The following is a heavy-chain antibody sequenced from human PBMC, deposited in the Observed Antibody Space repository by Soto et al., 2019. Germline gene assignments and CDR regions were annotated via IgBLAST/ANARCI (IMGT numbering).Heavy chain of an antibody. V-gene: IGHV3-20*01. CDR2: INWNGGST. CDR3: ARDFSSSAPGYWFDP. J-gene: IGHJ5*02. CDR1: GFTFSSYA. Sequence: GGSLRLSCAASGFTFSSYAMSWVRQAPGKGLEWVSGINWNGGSTGYADSVKGRFTISRDNAKNSLYLQMNSLRAEDTALYHCARDFSSSAPGYWFDPWGQGTLVTVSS. D-gene: IGHD6-6*01.